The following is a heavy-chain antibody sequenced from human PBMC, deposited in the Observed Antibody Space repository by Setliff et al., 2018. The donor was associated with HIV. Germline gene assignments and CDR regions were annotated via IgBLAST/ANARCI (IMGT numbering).Heavy chain of an antibody. J-gene: IGHJ4*02. D-gene: IGHD5-12*01. Sequence: KTSETLSLTCTLSGGSMSSYYWTWIRQPPGKGLEWIGYIYTIGSTIYNPTLKSRVTMSVDPSNYHFSLKLTSLTAADTAVYYCARHGGYDFNYWGQGTLVTVSS. CDR3: ARHGGYDFNY. CDR1: GGSMSSYY. V-gene: IGHV4-59*08. CDR2: IYTIGST.